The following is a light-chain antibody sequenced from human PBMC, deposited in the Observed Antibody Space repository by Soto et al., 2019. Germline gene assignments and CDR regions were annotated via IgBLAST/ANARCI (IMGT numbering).Light chain of an antibody. Sequence: DIQMTQSPSTLSASVGDRVTISCRASQSIRSFLNWDQQKPGSAPKLLIYAASSLQSGAPSRFSGSGSGADFTLTISSLQPDDFATYYCQQSYSVPFTFGQGTNLEI. CDR1: QSIRSF. V-gene: IGKV1-39*01. CDR3: QQSYSVPFT. CDR2: AAS. J-gene: IGKJ2*01.